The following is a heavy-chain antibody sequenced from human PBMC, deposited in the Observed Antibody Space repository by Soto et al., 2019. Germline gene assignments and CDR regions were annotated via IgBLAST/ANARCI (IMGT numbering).Heavy chain of an antibody. CDR2: IYYSGST. Sequence: SEILSLTCTVSGGSISSYYWSWIRQPPGKGLEWIGYIYYSGSTNYNPSLKSRVTISVDTSKNQFSLKLSSVTAADTAVYYCARGGWAAAGTGNWFDPWGQGTLVTVSS. V-gene: IGHV4-59*01. CDR1: GGSISSYY. CDR3: ARGGWAAAGTGNWFDP. D-gene: IGHD6-13*01. J-gene: IGHJ5*02.